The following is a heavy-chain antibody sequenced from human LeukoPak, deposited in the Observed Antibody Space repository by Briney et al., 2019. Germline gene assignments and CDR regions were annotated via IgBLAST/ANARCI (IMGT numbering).Heavy chain of an antibody. J-gene: IGHJ4*02. D-gene: IGHD4-23*01. CDR2: IRYDGSNK. Sequence: GGSLRLACAASGFTFSSYGMHWVSQAPGKGLEWVAFIRYDGSNKYYADSVKGRFSISRDNSNNTLYLQVNRLRAEDTAVYYCAAHYGCNAPYFWGQGTLVTGSS. CDR3: AAHYGCNAPYF. CDR1: GFTFSSYG. V-gene: IGHV3-30*02.